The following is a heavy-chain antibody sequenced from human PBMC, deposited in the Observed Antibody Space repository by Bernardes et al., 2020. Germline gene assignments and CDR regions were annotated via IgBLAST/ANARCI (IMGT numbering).Heavy chain of an antibody. J-gene: IGHJ4*02. Sequence: GESLKISCKGSGYSVSTYWIAWVRQMPGKGLEWMGLIYPGDSDTTYNPSFQGQVTIPADTSIDTAYLHWSSLKASDTATYYCATPGYSTGGFDYWGQGTLVTVAS. D-gene: IGHD2-8*02. CDR2: IYPGDSDT. CDR1: GYSVSTYW. V-gene: IGHV5-51*01. CDR3: ATPGYSTGGFDY.